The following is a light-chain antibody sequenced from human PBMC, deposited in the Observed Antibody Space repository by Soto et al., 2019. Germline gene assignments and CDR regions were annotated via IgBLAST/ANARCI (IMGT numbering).Light chain of an antibody. Sequence: EIVMTQSPATLSVSPGERATLSCRASQSVSSDLAWYQQKPGQAPRLLIYGASTGATGIPARFSGSGSGTDFTLTISSLQSEDFAVYYCQQYNNWPPTFGGGTKVEIK. CDR3: QQYNNWPPT. CDR2: GAS. J-gene: IGKJ4*01. CDR1: QSVSSD. V-gene: IGKV3-15*01.